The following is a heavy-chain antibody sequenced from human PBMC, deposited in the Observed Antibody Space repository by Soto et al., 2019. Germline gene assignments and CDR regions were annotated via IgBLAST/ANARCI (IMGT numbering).Heavy chain of an antibody. D-gene: IGHD2-2*01. CDR1: GYTFTSYG. CDR2: ISAYNGNT. Sequence: GASVKVSCKASGYTFTSYGISWVRQAPGQGLEWMGWISAYNGNTNYAQKLQGRVTMTTDTSTSTAYMELRSLRSDDTAVYYCAREYCSSTSCYDWNEDYWGQGTLVTVSS. V-gene: IGHV1-18*01. J-gene: IGHJ4*02. CDR3: AREYCSSTSCYDWNEDY.